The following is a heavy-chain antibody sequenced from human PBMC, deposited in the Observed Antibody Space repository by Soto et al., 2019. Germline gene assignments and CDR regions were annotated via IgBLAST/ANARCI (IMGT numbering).Heavy chain of an antibody. D-gene: IGHD3-9*01. CDR2: IYYSGST. V-gene: IGHV4-39*01. J-gene: IGHJ4*02. CDR3: ARHFENRSGRDY. CDR1: GGSISSSSYY. Sequence: TLSLTCTVSGGSISSSSYYWGWIRQPPGKGLEWIGSIYYSGSTYYNPSLKSRVTISVDTSKNQFSLKLSSVTAADTAVYYCARHFENRSGRDYWGQGTLVTVSS.